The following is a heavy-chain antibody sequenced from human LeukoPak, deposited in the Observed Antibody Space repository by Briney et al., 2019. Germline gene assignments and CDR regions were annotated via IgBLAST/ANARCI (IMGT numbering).Heavy chain of an antibody. D-gene: IGHD4-23*01. J-gene: IGHJ4*02. Sequence: TLSLTCTVSGGSISSGDYYWSWIRQPPGKGLEWIGYIYYSGTTYYNPSLKSRVTISIDTSKNQFSLKLSSVTAADTAVYYCARWLTPERFDYWGQGTLVTVSS. CDR3: ARWLTPERFDY. V-gene: IGHV4-30-4*08. CDR2: IYYSGTT. CDR1: GGSISSGDYY.